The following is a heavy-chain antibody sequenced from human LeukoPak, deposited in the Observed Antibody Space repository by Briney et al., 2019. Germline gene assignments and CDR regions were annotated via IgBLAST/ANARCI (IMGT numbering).Heavy chain of an antibody. Sequence: PSETLSLTCAVYGGSFSGYYWSWIRQPPGKGLEWIGDINDGGSTNYNPSLKSRVTISVDTSKNQFSLKLSSVTAADTAVYYCARHGSLGHFDYWGQGTLVTVSS. CDR3: ARHGSLGHFDY. CDR1: GGSFSGYY. V-gene: IGHV4-34*01. J-gene: IGHJ4*02. D-gene: IGHD5-12*01. CDR2: INDGGST.